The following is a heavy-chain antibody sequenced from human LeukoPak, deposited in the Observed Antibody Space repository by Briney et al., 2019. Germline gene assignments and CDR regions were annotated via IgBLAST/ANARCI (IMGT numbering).Heavy chain of an antibody. J-gene: IGHJ4*02. D-gene: IGHD4-17*01. V-gene: IGHV3-21*01. Sequence: GGSLRLSCSASRFTFSSYTMNWVRQAPGKGLEWVSSIDPSSTYIYYADSVRGRFTISRDNAQNSLYLQMNSLRAEDTAVYYCTRGSYGDYEYWGQGTLVTVSS. CDR2: IDPSSTYI. CDR1: RFTFSSYT. CDR3: TRGSYGDYEY.